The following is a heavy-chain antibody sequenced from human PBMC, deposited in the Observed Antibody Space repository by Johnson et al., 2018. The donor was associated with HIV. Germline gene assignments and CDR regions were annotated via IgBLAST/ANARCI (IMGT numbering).Heavy chain of an antibody. CDR3: AKRVPSKQLVDAFDI. J-gene: IGHJ3*02. D-gene: IGHD6-6*01. CDR2: INWNGGST. CDR1: GFTFDDYG. V-gene: IGHV3-20*04. Sequence: VQLVESGGGVVRPGGSLRLSCAASGFTFDDYGMSWVRQAPGKGLEWVSGINWNGGSTGYADSVKGRFTISRDNSKNTLYLQMNSLRAEDTAVYYCAKRVPSKQLVDAFDIWGQGTMVTVSS.